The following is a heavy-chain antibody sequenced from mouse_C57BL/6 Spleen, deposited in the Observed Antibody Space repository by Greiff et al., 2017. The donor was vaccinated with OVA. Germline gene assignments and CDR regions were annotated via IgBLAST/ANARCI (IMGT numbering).Heavy chain of an antibody. V-gene: IGHV1-82*01. CDR1: GYAFSSSW. Sequence: VQLQQSGPELVKPGASVKISCKASGYAFSSSWMNWVKQRPGKGLEWIGRIYPGDGDTNYNGKFKGKATLTADKSSSTAYMQLSSLTSEDSAVYFCARGYGSSRDYWGQGTTLTVSS. CDR3: ARGYGSSRDY. J-gene: IGHJ2*01. D-gene: IGHD1-1*01. CDR2: IYPGDGDT.